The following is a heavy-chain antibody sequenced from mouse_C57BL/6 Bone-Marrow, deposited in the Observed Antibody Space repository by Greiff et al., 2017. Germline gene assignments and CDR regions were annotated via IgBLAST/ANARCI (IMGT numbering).Heavy chain of an antibody. CDR3: ARDRPLYGNDY. Sequence: EVKLVESGGGLVKPGGSLKLSCAASGFTFSSYAMSWVRQTPEKRLEWVATISDGGSYTYYPDNVKGRFTISRDNAKNNLYLQMSHLKSEDTAMYYCARDRPLYGNDYWGQGTTLTVSS. D-gene: IGHD2-1*01. CDR2: ISDGGSYT. V-gene: IGHV5-4*01. J-gene: IGHJ2*01. CDR1: GFTFSSYA.